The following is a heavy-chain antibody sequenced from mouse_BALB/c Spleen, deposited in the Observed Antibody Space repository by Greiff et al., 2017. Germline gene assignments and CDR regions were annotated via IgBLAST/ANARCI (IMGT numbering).Heavy chain of an antibody. CDR2: IYPSDSYT. Sequence: QVQLQQPGAELVRPGASVKLSCKASGYTFTSYWINWVKQRPGQGLEWIGNIYPSDSYTNYNQKFKDKATLTVDKSSSTAYMQLSSPTSEDSAVYYCTRSYYVYALYAMDYWGQGTSVTVSS. J-gene: IGHJ4*01. D-gene: IGHD1-2*01. CDR1: GYTFTSYW. CDR3: TRSYYVYALYAMDY. V-gene: IGHV1-69*02.